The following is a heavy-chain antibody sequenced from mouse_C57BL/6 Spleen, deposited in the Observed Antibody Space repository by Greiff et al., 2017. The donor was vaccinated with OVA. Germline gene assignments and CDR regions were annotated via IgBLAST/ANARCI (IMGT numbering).Heavy chain of an antibody. J-gene: IGHJ2*01. V-gene: IGHV1-82*01. CDR1: GYAFSSSW. CDR2: IYPGDGDT. D-gene: IGHD2-5*01. Sequence: VQLVESGPELVKPGASVKISCKASGYAFSSSWMNWVKQRPGKGLEWIGRIYPGDGDTNYNGKFKGKATLTADKSSSTAYMQLSSLTSEDSAVYFCARGVYSNYFDYWGQGTTLTVSS. CDR3: ARGVYSNYFDY.